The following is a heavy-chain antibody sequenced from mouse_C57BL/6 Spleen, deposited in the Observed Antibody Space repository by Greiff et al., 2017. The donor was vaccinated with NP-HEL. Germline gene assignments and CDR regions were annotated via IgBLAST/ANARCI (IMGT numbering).Heavy chain of an antibody. CDR1: GYTFTSYW. J-gene: IGHJ1*03. Sequence: QVQLQQPGAELVKPGASVKMSCKASGYTFTSYWITWVKQRPGQGLEWIGDIYPGSGSTNYNEKFKSKATLTVDTSSSTAYMQLSSLTSEDSAVYYCARSPPRYGSSFWYFEVWGTGTTVTVSS. V-gene: IGHV1-55*01. CDR2: IYPGSGST. CDR3: ARSPPRYGSSFWYFEV. D-gene: IGHD1-1*01.